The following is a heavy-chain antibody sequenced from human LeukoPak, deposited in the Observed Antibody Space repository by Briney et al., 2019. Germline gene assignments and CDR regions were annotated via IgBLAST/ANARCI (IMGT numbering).Heavy chain of an antibody. D-gene: IGHD3-22*01. CDR2: ISWNSGSI. V-gene: IGHV3-9*01. CDR3: AKDCTYYYDSSGYYCY. J-gene: IGHJ4*02. CDR1: GFTFDDYA. Sequence: PGGSLRLSCAASGFTFDDYAMHRVRQAPGKGLEWVSGISWNSGSIGYADSVKGRFTISRDNAKNSLYLQMNSLRAEDTALYYCAKDCTYYYDSSGYYCYWGQGTLVTVSS.